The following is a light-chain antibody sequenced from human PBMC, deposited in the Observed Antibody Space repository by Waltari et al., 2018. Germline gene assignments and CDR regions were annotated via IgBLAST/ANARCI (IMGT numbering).Light chain of an antibody. CDR3: QHYVSLPAT. J-gene: IGKJ1*01. CDR2: NGF. CDR1: QSLNRA. Sequence: IVLTQSPGTLSMSPGEGVTLFCRASQSLNRALAWYQQKPGQAPRLLIYNGFNRATDIPDRFSGSGSGTEFSLTISRLEPEDFAVYYCQHYVSLPATFGQGTRVEIK. V-gene: IGKV3-20*01.